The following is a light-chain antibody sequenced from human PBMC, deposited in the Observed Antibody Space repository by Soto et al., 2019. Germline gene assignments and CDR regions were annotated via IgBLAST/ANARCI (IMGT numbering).Light chain of an antibody. CDR3: QQYHNWPPQYT. Sequence: IVMTQSPASLSVSPGDGATLSCRASQSVASNVAWYQQKPGQGPRLLIHGASTRAAGVPARFSGSGSGTDFTLTISSLQSEDSAVYYCQQYHNWPPQYTFGQGTKLQIK. V-gene: IGKV3-15*01. CDR2: GAS. CDR1: QSVASN. J-gene: IGKJ2*01.